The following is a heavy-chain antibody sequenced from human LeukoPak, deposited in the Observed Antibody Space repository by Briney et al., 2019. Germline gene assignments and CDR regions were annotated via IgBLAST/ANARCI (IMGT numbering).Heavy chain of an antibody. D-gene: IGHD4-17*01. V-gene: IGHV1-2*02. Sequence: ASVKVSCKASGYIFTGYYMHWMRQAPGQGLEWMGWINPNSGDTNYVQKFQGRVTMTRDTSISTAYMELSRLRSDDTAVYYCARDRSDYGDSSDYWGQGTLVTVSS. CDR3: ARDRSDYGDSSDY. J-gene: IGHJ4*02. CDR2: INPNSGDT. CDR1: GYIFTGYY.